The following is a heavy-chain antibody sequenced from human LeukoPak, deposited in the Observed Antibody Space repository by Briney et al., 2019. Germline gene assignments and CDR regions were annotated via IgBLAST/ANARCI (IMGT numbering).Heavy chain of an antibody. Sequence: GGSLRCSCAASGFTFSSYGMHWVRQAPGKGLEWGAVISYDGSNKYYADSVKGRFTISRDNSKNTLYLQMNSLRAEDTAVYYCAKGSHYYDSSGYPDYWGQGTLVTVSS. CDR2: ISYDGSNK. V-gene: IGHV3-30*18. D-gene: IGHD3-22*01. J-gene: IGHJ4*02. CDR1: GFTFSSYG. CDR3: AKGSHYYDSSGYPDY.